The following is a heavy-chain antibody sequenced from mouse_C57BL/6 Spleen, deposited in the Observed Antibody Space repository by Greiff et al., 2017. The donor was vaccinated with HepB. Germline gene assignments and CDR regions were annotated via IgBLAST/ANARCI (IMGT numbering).Heavy chain of an antibody. D-gene: IGHD4-1*01. CDR1: GYAFSSSW. V-gene: IGHV1-82*01. Sequence: VQLQQSGPELVKPGASVKISCKASGYAFSSSWMNWVKQRPGKGLEWIGRIYPGDGDTNYNGKFKGKATLTADKSSSTAYMQLSSLTSEDSAVYFCAREGNWDSFDYWGQGTTLTVSS. J-gene: IGHJ2*01. CDR2: IYPGDGDT. CDR3: AREGNWDSFDY.